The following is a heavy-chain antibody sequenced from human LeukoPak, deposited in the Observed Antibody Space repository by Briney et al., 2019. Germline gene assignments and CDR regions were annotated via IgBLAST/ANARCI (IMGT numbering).Heavy chain of an antibody. D-gene: IGHD3-16*01. V-gene: IGHV4-59*08. CDR2: ISYSGSS. CDR3: ARLQIGGSYYFDY. CDR1: GGSISSYY. Sequence: PSETLSLTCTVSGGSISSYYWSWIRQPPGKGLEWIGYISYSGSSNYNPSLKSRVTISVDTSKNQFSLKLSSVTAADTAVYYCARLQIGGSYYFDYWGQGTLVTVSS. J-gene: IGHJ4*02.